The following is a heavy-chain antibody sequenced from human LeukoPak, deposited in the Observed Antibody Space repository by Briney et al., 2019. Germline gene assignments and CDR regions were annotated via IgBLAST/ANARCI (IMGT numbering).Heavy chain of an antibody. CDR3: AKDKGAGTTWSFDY. CDR2: ISWNSGSI. D-gene: IGHD1-1*01. V-gene: IGHV3-9*01. CDR1: GFTFDDCA. J-gene: IGHJ4*02. Sequence: PGRSLRLSCAASGFTFDDCAMHWVRQAPGKGLEWVSGISWNSGSIGYADSVKGRFTISRDNAKNSLYLQMNSLRAEDTALYYCAKDKGAGTTWSFDYWGQGTLVTVSS.